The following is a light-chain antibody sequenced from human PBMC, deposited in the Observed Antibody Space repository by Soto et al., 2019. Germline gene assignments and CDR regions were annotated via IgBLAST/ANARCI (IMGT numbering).Light chain of an antibody. V-gene: IGKV1-27*01. Sequence: DIQMTQSPTSLSASVGDRVTITCRASQGIRNFVAWYQQKPGKAPKLLIYAASTLQSGVPSRFSGSGSGTDFTLTINSLQPEYVATDSCQKYSSVPVFGPGTKVEIK. CDR2: AAS. CDR1: QGIRNF. CDR3: QKYSSVPV. J-gene: IGKJ3*01.